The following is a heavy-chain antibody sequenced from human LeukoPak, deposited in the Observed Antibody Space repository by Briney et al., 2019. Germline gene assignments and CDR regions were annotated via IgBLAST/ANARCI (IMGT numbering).Heavy chain of an antibody. D-gene: IGHD3-3*01. J-gene: IGHJ6*03. CDR1: GYAFTGYY. Sequence: ASVKVSCKASGYAFTGYYMHWVRQAPGQGLEWMGWINPNSGGTNYAQKFQGRVTMTRDTSISTAYMELSRLRSDDTAVYYCARDPRYYDFWSGYSPPEHFYYIDVWGMGTTVTVSS. CDR2: INPNSGGT. CDR3: ARDPRYYDFWSGYSPPEHFYYIDV. V-gene: IGHV1-2*02.